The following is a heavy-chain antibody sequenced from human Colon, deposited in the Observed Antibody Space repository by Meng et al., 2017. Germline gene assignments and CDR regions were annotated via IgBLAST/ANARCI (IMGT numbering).Heavy chain of an antibody. CDR1: GGSISSGDYF. J-gene: IGHJ2*01. CDR3: VRGYYDSSGYGYWYFDL. Sequence: VHPQDAGPGLVNPSQTLSLPCTVSGGSISSGDYFWIWIRQPPGKGLECIGYIYYSGSTYYNPSLKSRVTISVDTSKNQFSLKLSSVTAADTAVYYCVRGYYDSSGYGYWYFDLWGRGTLVTVSS. D-gene: IGHD3-22*01. CDR2: IYYSGST. V-gene: IGHV4-30-4*01.